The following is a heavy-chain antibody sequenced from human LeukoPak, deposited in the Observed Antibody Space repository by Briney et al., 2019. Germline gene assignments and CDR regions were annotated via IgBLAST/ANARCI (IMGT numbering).Heavy chain of an antibody. J-gene: IGHJ3*02. V-gene: IGHV4-59*01. CDR2: IYYSGST. CDR3: ARLIHYYDSGTNAFDI. Sequence: SETLSLTCAVYGGSFSGYYWSWIRQPPGKGLEWIGYIYYSGSTNYNPSLKSRVTISVDTSKNQFSLKLSSVTAADTAVYYCARLIHYYDSGTNAFDIWGQGTMVTVSS. D-gene: IGHD3-22*01. CDR1: GGSFSGYY.